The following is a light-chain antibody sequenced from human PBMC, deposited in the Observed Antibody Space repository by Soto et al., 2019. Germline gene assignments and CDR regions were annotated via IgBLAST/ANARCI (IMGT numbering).Light chain of an antibody. CDR3: QQYKSPIT. V-gene: IGKV3D-15*01. CDR1: QSVRSN. Sequence: EIVMTQSPATLSVSPGERTTLSCRASQSVRSNLAWYQQKPGQAPRLLISGASSRATGIPDRFSGSGSGTDFTLTISRLEPEDFALYYCQQYKSPITFGQATRLENK. J-gene: IGKJ5*01. CDR2: GAS.